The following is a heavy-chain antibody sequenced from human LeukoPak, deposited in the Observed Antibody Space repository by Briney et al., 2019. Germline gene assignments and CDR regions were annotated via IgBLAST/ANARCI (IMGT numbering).Heavy chain of an antibody. J-gene: IGHJ3*02. V-gene: IGHV3-21*01. D-gene: IGHD2-21*02. CDR3: ASRVVTATFDAFDI. CDR1: GFTFSSYS. CDR2: ITSSSSYI. Sequence: GGSLRLSCAASGFTFSSYSMNWVRQAPGKGLEWVSSITSSSSYIYYADSVKGRFTISRDNAKNALYLQMNSLRAEDTAVYYCASRVVTATFDAFDIWGQGTMVTVS.